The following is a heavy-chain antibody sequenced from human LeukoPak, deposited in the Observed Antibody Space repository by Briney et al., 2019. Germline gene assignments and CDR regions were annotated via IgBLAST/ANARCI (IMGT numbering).Heavy chain of an antibody. D-gene: IGHD6-13*01. CDR2: IYYSGST. CDR1: GGSISSSSYY. J-gene: IGHJ5*02. CDR3: ARRFAAASNWFDP. V-gene: IGHV4-39*07. Sequence: SETLSLTCTVSGGSISSSSYYWGWIRQPPGKGLEWIGSIYYSGSTNYNPSLKSRVTISVDTSKNQFSLKLSSVTAADTAVYYCARRFAAASNWFDPWGQGTLVTVSS.